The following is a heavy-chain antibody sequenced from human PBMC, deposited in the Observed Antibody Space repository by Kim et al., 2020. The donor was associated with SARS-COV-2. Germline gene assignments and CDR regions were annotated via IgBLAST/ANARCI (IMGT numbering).Heavy chain of an antibody. J-gene: IGHJ5*02. CDR3: ARDQGNNWNYVWFDP. Sequence: PTLQSRVTIAVDTSKNQFSLKLSSVTAADTAVYYCARDQGNNWNYVWFDPWGQGTLVTVSS. D-gene: IGHD1-7*01. V-gene: IGHV4-59*01.